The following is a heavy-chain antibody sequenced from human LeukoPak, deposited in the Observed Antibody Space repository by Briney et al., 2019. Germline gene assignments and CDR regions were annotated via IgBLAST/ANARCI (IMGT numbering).Heavy chain of an antibody. J-gene: IGHJ3*02. CDR1: GFTFSSYS. CDR2: ISSSSSTI. Sequence: GGSLRLSCAASGFTFSSYSMNWVRQAPGKGLEWVSYISSSSSTIYYADSVKGRFTISRDNAKNSLYLQMDSLRAEDTAVYYCARDGSGSRDAFDIWGQGTMVTVSS. V-gene: IGHV3-48*04. CDR3: ARDGSGSRDAFDI. D-gene: IGHD1-26*01.